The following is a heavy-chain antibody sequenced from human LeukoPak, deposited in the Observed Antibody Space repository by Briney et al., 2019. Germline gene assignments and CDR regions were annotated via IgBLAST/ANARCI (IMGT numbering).Heavy chain of an antibody. CDR1: GFTFSSCA. V-gene: IGHV3-23*01. Sequence: GGSLRLSCAASGFTFSSCAMSWVRQAPGKGLEWVSGISDGGGTTNYADAVKGRFTISRDKSKNTLFLQMNSLRAEDTAVYYCAKVGGGVPDWGQGTLVTVSS. D-gene: IGHD3-16*01. CDR2: ISDGGGTT. J-gene: IGHJ4*02. CDR3: AKVGGGVPD.